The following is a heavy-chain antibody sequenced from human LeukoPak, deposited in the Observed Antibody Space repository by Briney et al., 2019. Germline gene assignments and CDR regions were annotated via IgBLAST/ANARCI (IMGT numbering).Heavy chain of an antibody. J-gene: IGHJ4*02. CDR3: AAGPWELDF. V-gene: IGHV4-4*09. D-gene: IGHD1-26*01. Sequence: PSETLSLTCTVSGVSINTYYASWIRQAPGKGLEFIGFIYNGGNTNYNPSLKSRATISVDTSNNQFSLRLTSVTAADTAMYYCAAGPWELDFWGQGTLVTVPS. CDR2: IYNGGNT. CDR1: GVSINTYY.